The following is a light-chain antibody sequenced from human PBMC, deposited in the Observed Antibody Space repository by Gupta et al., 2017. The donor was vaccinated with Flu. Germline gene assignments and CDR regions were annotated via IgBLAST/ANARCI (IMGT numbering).Light chain of an antibody. CDR1: QNINDN. CDR3: HQYNNWPPFT. Sequence: EVVLTQSPATLSVSPGERATLYCRASQNINDNLAWYQQKPGQAPRLLISGASSRDAGIPARFSGSGSGTEYTLTISSRQSEDFAVYYCHQYNNWPPFTFGHGTXLDIK. CDR2: GAS. V-gene: IGKV3D-15*01. J-gene: IGKJ3*01.